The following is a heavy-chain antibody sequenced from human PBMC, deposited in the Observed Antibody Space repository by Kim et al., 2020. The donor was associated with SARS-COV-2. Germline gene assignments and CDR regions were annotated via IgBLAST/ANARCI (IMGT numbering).Heavy chain of an antibody. CDR1: GYTFTGYY. D-gene: IGHD3-22*01. Sequence: ASVKVSCKASGYTFTGYYMHWVRQAPGQGLEWMGRINPNSGGTNYAQKFQGRVTMTRDTSISTAYMELSRLRSDDTAVYYCAREYYYDSSGYSGDYWGQGTLVTVSS. V-gene: IGHV1-2*06. CDR2: INPNSGGT. CDR3: AREYYYDSSGYSGDY. J-gene: IGHJ4*02.